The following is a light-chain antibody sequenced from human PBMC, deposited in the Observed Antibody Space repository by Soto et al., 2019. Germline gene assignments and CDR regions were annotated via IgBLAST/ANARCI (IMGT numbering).Light chain of an antibody. Sequence: QSVLTQPPSVSAAPGQKITISCSGDTSNIGTSYVSWYQQIPGTPPKLLIYEDNKRPSGIPDRFSGSKSGSSATLGITGLQTGDEADYYCGTWHGGLSPAFGGGTKLTVL. V-gene: IGLV1-51*02. J-gene: IGLJ3*02. CDR3: GTWHGGLSPA. CDR2: EDN. CDR1: TSNIGTSY.